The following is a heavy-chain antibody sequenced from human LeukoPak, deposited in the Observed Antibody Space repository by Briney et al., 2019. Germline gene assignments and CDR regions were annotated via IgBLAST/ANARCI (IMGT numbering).Heavy chain of an antibody. J-gene: IGHJ4*02. CDR3: ARDPGRGRADKWYEDY. D-gene: IGHD2-15*01. CDR1: GFTFSGYS. CDR2: ISTTSTYI. V-gene: IGHV3-21*01. Sequence: PGGSLRLSCTASGFTFSGYSMNWVRQAPGKGLEWVSSISTTSTYIYYADSVRGRFTISRDNAKNSVYLQMNSLRADDTAVYYCARDPGRGRADKWYEDYWGRGTLVTVSS.